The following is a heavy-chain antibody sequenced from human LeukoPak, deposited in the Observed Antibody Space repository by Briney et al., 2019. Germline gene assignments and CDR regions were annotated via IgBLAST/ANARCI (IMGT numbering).Heavy chain of an antibody. V-gene: IGHV3-66*01. CDR1: GFTASYNY. CDR2: IYSNGKT. D-gene: IGHD5-18*01. Sequence: GGSLRLSCAASGFTASYNYMSWVRQAAGKGLEWVSVIYSNGKTFYADSVKGRFTISRDNSKNTLYLQMDTLRVEDTAVYYCARDRADGYNFGDYFDSWGQGSLVTVSA. CDR3: ARDRADGYNFGDYFDS. J-gene: IGHJ4*02.